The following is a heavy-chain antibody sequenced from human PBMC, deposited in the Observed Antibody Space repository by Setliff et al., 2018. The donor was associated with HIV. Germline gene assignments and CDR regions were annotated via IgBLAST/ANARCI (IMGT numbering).Heavy chain of an antibody. CDR1: GGSISSSNYY. CDR2: IYYSGNT. V-gene: IGHV4-39*01. J-gene: IGHJ5*02. CDR3: ARQPGYSSGWYFTASGFDP. D-gene: IGHD6-19*01. Sequence: PSETLSLTCTVSGGSISSSNYYWGWIRQPPGKGLEWIGTIYYSGNTYYNPSLKSRVTISADTSKNEFFLKLTSVTAADTALYSCARQPGYSSGWYFTASGFDPWGQGTLVTVSS.